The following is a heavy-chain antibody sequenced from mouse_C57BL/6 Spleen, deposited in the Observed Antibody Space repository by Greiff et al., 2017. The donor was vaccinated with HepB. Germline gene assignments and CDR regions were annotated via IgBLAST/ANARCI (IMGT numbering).Heavy chain of an antibody. CDR3: ARGNWDSAFDY. Sequence: VQLQQSGAELVKPGASVKLSCKASGYTFTSYWMHGVKQRPGQGLEWIGMIHTNSGSTNYNEKYKSKATMTVDKSSSTAYMQLSSLTSEDSGVYYCARGNWDSAFDYWGQGTTLTVSS. D-gene: IGHD4-1*02. CDR1: GYTFTSYW. CDR2: IHTNSGST. V-gene: IGHV1-64*01. J-gene: IGHJ2*01.